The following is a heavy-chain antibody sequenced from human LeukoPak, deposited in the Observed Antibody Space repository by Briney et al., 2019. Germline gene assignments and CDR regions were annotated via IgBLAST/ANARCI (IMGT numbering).Heavy chain of an antibody. Sequence: GGSLRLSCAASGFTFSSYGMHWVRQAPGKGLEWVAFIRYDGSNKYYADSVKGRFTISRDNSKNTLYLQMNSLRAEDTAVYYCVSRCSSTSCCRVFDYWGQGTLVTVSS. V-gene: IGHV3-30*02. J-gene: IGHJ4*02. CDR2: IRYDGSNK. CDR1: GFTFSSYG. D-gene: IGHD2-2*01. CDR3: VSRCSSTSCCRVFDY.